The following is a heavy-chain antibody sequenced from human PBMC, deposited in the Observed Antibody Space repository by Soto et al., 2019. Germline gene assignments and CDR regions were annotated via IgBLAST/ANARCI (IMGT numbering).Heavy chain of an antibody. Sequence: ASVKGSCQASGYTFPTYGIHLGRQAPGKKLEWVGWISAGKGNTQHSQKFQGRVTITRDTSASTAYMELSSLRSEDTAVYYCARAGGYYDSSGYFYYYYGMDVWGQGTTVTVSS. D-gene: IGHD3-22*01. CDR1: GYTFPTYG. J-gene: IGHJ6*02. V-gene: IGHV1-3*01. CDR3: ARAGGYYDSSGYFYYYYGMDV. CDR2: ISAGKGNT.